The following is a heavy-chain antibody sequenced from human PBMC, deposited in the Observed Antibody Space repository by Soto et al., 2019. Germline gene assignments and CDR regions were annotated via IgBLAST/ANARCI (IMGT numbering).Heavy chain of an antibody. V-gene: IGHV4-59*08. CDR1: GGSISSYY. D-gene: IGHD6-13*01. CDR3: ARFDSSSWYGAFDI. Sequence: SETLSLTCTVSGGSISSYYWSWIRQLPGKGLEWIGYIYYSGSTNYNPSLKSRVTISVDTSKNQFSLKLSSVTAADTAVYYCARFDSSSWYGAFDIWGQGTMVTVSS. CDR2: IYYSGST. J-gene: IGHJ3*02.